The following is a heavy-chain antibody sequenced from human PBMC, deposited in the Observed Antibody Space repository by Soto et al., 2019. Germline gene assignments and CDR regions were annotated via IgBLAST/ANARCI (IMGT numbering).Heavy chain of an antibody. CDR3: ARDPQGSYCYIDY. CDR1: GFTFSTYS. Sequence: LRLSCAASGFTFSTYSMNWVRQAPGKGLEWVSYITSSSTTIYYADSVKGRFTVSRDNAQNSLFLQMNSLRAEDTAVYYCARDPQGSYCYIDYWGQGTPVTVSS. J-gene: IGHJ4*02. CDR2: ITSSSTTI. D-gene: IGHD3-10*01. V-gene: IGHV3-48*01.